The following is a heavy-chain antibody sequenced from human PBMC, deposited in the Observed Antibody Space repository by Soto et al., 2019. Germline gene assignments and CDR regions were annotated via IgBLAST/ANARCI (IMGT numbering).Heavy chain of an antibody. Sequence: QILLQQWGAGLLKASETLSLTCAVYGVAFSYYYWGWIRQPPGKGLEWIGEINHSGSTNYHPSLKSRVTIYVDTSKNQFSLKLSSVTAADTAVYYCARTSRFDYWGQGTLVTVSS. CDR1: GVAFSYYY. CDR2: INHSGST. CDR3: ARTSRFDY. V-gene: IGHV4-34*01. D-gene: IGHD6-6*01. J-gene: IGHJ4*02.